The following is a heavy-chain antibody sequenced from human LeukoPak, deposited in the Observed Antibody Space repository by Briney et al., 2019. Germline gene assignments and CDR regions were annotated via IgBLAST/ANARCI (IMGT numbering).Heavy chain of an antibody. V-gene: IGHV3-53*01. Sequence: GGSLRLSCVASGFTVSGNYMSWVRQAPGKGLEWVAVIYSGDSTYHADSVKGPFNISRDNPKNPLYPQMNTLRAEDKAVYYCASWSLGALDYWGQGTLVTVSS. D-gene: IGHD3-16*01. CDR2: IYSGDST. CDR1: GFTVSGNY. CDR3: ASWSLGALDY. J-gene: IGHJ4*02.